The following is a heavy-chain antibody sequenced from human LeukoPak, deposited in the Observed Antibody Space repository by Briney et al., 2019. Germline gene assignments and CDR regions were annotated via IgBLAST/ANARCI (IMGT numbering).Heavy chain of an antibody. V-gene: IGHV3-74*03. Sequence: GGSLTLSCAAAGLPLSVAWMHWFRQVPGRGRMWVSRITTDETTTYADSVRGRFSTSRDNAKDTVYLHMNSLRAEDTAVYYCARGLTPPCSSTSCYGGGDWFDPWGQGTLVTVSS. CDR2: ITTDETTT. CDR3: ARGLTPPCSSTSCYGGGDWFDP. J-gene: IGHJ5*02. D-gene: IGHD2-2*01. CDR1: GLPLSVAW.